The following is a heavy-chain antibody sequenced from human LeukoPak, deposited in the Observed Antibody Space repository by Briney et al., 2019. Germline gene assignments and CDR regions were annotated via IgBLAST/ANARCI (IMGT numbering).Heavy chain of an antibody. CDR1: GFTFSSYE. D-gene: IGHD4-11*01. Sequence: GGSLRLSCAASGFTFSSYEMNWVCQAPGKGLEWVSYISSSGSTIYYADSVKGRFTISRDNAKNSLYLQMNSLRAEDTAVYYCARDTGSTFDPWGQGTLVTASS. CDR2: ISSSGSTI. V-gene: IGHV3-48*03. J-gene: IGHJ5*02. CDR3: ARDTGSTFDP.